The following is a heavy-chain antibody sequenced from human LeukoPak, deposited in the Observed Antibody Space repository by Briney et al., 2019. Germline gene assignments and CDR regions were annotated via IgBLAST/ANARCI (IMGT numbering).Heavy chain of an antibody. CDR2: ISTSGGST. CDR3: AKDEANDSSGYYGPLDY. CDR1: GFTFSSYA. V-gene: IGHV3-23*01. Sequence: PGGSLRLSCAASGFTFSSYAMSWVRQAPGKGLEWVSTISTSGGSTYYADSVKGRFTISRDNSRNTLYLQMNSLRAEDTAVYYCAKDEANDSSGYYGPLDYWGQGTLVTVSS. D-gene: IGHD3-22*01. J-gene: IGHJ4*02.